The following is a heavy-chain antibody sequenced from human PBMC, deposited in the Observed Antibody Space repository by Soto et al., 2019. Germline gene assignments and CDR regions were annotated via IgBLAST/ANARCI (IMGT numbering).Heavy chain of an antibody. CDR1: GFTFNTFG. J-gene: IGHJ3*02. D-gene: IGHD2-21*01. CDR2: IWHDGGDR. V-gene: IGHV3-33*01. CDR3: ARVQFNTYCCGDCYSPAVDI. Sequence: QVQLVESGGGVVQPGGSLRLSCAASGFTFNTFGVHWVRQRPGKGLEWVAVIWHDGGDRYYAESVKGRFTISRDNSKNTLHLEMRSLRAEDTAVYYCARVQFNTYCCGDCYSPAVDIWGQGTMVTVSS.